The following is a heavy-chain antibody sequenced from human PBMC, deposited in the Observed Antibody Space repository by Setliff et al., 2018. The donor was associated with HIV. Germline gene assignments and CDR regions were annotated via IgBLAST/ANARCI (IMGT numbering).Heavy chain of an antibody. D-gene: IGHD6-19*01. Sequence: PGESLKISCKGSGYNFTNYWIAWVRQMPGKGLEWMGIIYPGDSDTRYSPSFQGQVTISADKSIRTAYLQWNSLRASDTAMYYCARHSSSGWYSDHDAFDIWGQGTMVTVSS. CDR2: IYPGDSDT. V-gene: IGHV5-51*01. CDR3: ARHSSSGWYSDHDAFDI. J-gene: IGHJ3*02. CDR1: GYNFTNYW.